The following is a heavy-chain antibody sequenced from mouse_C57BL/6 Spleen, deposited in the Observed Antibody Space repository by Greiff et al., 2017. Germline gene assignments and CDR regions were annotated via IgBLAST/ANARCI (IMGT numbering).Heavy chain of an antibody. D-gene: IGHD2-2*01. J-gene: IGHJ1*03. CDR3: ARSTMVTHGGYFDV. CDR2: ISSGGSYT. Sequence: EVKVVESGGDLVKPGGSLKLSCAASGFTFSSYGMSWVRQTPDKRLEWVATISSGGSYTYYPDRVKGRFTIYRDNAKNTLYLQMSRLKSEDTAMYYCARSTMVTHGGYFDVWGTGTTVTVSS. V-gene: IGHV5-6*01. CDR1: GFTFSSYG.